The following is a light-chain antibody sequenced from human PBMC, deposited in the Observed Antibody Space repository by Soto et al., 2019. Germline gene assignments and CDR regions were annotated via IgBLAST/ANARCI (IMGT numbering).Light chain of an antibody. CDR1: RSDVGGYNS. CDR3: SSYTSSSLYV. CDR2: EVS. J-gene: IGLJ1*01. Sequence: QSVLTQPASVSGAPGQSITISCTGTRSDVGGYNSVSWYQQHPGKAPKLMIYEVSDRPSGVSDRFSGSKSGNTASLTISGLQAEDEADYYCSSYTSSSLYVFGTGTK. V-gene: IGLV2-14*01.